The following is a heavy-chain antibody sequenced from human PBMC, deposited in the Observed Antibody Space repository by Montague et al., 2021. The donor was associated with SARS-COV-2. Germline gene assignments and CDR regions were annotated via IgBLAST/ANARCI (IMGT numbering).Heavy chain of an antibody. D-gene: IGHD3-10*01. CDR3: AREGMVRGSYYYYGMDV. V-gene: IGHV4-59*01. J-gene: IGHJ6*02. CDR2: IYYSGST. CDR1: GGSISSYY. Sequence: ETLSLTCTVSGGSISSYYWSWVRQPPGKGLEWIGYIYYSGSTNYNPSLKSRVTISVDTSKNQFSLKLSSVTAADTAVYYCAREGMVRGSYYYYGMDVWGQGTTVTVSS.